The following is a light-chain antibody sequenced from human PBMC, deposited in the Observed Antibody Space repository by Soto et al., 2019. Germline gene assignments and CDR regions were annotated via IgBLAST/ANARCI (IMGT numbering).Light chain of an antibody. V-gene: IGKV3D-20*02. Sequence: EIVMTQSPDTLSVSPGERAILSCRASQSVSDRVVWYQQKSGQAPSLLIYGASNRATGIPDRFSGSGSGTDFTLTISRLEPEDLAVYYCQQRSNWPPGITFGQGTRLEIK. CDR3: QQRSNWPPGIT. CDR2: GAS. J-gene: IGKJ5*01. CDR1: QSVSDR.